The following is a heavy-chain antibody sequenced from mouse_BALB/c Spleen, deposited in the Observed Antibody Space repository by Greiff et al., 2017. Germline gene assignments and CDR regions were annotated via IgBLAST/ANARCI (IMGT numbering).Heavy chain of an antibody. V-gene: IGHV1-14*01. Sequence: VQLQQSGPELVKPGASVKMSCKASGYTFTSYVMHWVKQKPGQGLEWIGYINPYNDGTKYNEKFKGKATLTTDKSSSTAYMELSSLTSEDSAVYYGASEGDRGTVVSYYYAMDYWGQGTSVTVSS. CDR3: ASEGDRGTVVSYYYAMDY. CDR1: GYTFTSYV. CDR2: INPYNDGT. D-gene: IGHD1-1*01. J-gene: IGHJ4*01.